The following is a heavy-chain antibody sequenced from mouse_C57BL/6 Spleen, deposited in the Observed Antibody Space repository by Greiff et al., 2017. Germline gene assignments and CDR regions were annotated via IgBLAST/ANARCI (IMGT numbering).Heavy chain of an antibody. D-gene: IGHD1-1*01. V-gene: IGHV1-69*01. CDR2: IDPSDSYT. J-gene: IGHJ4*01. CDR3: ARGGTTVVATDAMDY. CDR1: GYTFTSYW. Sequence: QVQLQQPGAELVMPGASVKLSCKASGYTFTSYWMHWVKQRPGQGLEWIGEIDPSDSYTNYNQKFKGKSTLTVDKSSSTAYMQLSSLPSEDSAVYYCARGGTTVVATDAMDYWGQGTSVTGAS.